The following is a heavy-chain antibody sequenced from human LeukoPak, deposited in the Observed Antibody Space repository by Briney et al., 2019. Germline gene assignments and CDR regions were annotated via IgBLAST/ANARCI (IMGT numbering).Heavy chain of an antibody. J-gene: IGHJ5*02. Sequence: PGGSLRLSCAPSGFTFSSYGMHWVRQAPGKGVEWVAVISYDGSNKSYAASVKGRFTISRDNSKNTLYLQMNSLRAEDTAVYYCARDHWFAPWGQGTLVTVSS. V-gene: IGHV3-33*01. CDR2: ISYDGSNK. CDR3: ARDHWFAP. CDR1: GFTFSSYG.